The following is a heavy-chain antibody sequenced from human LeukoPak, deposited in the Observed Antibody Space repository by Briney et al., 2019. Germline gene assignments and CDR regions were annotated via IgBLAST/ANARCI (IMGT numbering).Heavy chain of an antibody. J-gene: IGHJ4*02. Sequence: PGGSLRLSCAASGFTFSSYAMHWVRQAPGKGLEYVSAISSNGGSTYYANSVKGRFTISRDNSKNTLYLQMGSLRAEDMAVYYCARDRGYSYAHPLDYWGQGTLVTVSS. CDR3: ARDRGYSYAHPLDY. D-gene: IGHD5-18*01. CDR1: GFTFSSYA. CDR2: ISSNGGST. V-gene: IGHV3-64*01.